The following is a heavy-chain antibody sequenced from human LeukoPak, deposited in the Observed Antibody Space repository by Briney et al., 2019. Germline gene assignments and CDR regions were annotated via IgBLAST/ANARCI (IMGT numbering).Heavy chain of an antibody. V-gene: IGHV3-64D*09. J-gene: IGHJ4*02. CDR1: GLIFRNHP. Sequence: PGGSLSLSFSALGLIFRNHPMHWVRQAPGKGIEFVSGISNGGGSTYYADSVTGRFTISRDNSKNTLYLQMSSLRAEDTAVYYCVKEIYSASSPFDYWGQGTPVTVSS. CDR3: VKEIYSASSPFDY. D-gene: IGHD5-12*01. CDR2: ISNGGGST.